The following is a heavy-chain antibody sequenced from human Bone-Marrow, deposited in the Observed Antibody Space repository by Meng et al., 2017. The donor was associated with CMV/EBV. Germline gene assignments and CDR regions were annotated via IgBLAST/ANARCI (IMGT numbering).Heavy chain of an antibody. D-gene: IGHD2-8*01. CDR2: IRYDGSNK. V-gene: IGHV3-30*02. Sequence: GGSLRLSCAASGFTFSSYGMHWVRQAPGKGLEWVAFIRYDGSNKYYADSVKGRFTISRDNSKNTLYLQMNSLRAEDTAVYYCARDGCTNGVCQGRYGMDVWGQGTTVTGSS. CDR1: GFTFSSYG. CDR3: ARDGCTNGVCQGRYGMDV. J-gene: IGHJ6*01.